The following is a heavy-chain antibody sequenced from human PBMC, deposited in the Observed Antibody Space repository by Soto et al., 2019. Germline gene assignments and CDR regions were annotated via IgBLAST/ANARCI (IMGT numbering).Heavy chain of an antibody. CDR3: ANGILLYYYGMDV. V-gene: IGHV3-23*01. CDR1: GFTFSDYY. Sequence: PGGSLRLSCAASGFTFSDYYMTWIRQAPGKGLEWVSAISGSGGSTYYADSVKGRFTISRDNSKNTLYLQMNSLRAEDTAVYYCANGILLYYYGMDVWGQGTTVTVSS. CDR2: ISGSGGST. J-gene: IGHJ6*02.